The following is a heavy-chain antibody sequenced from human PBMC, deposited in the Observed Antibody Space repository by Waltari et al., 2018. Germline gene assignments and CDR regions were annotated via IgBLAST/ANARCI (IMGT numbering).Heavy chain of an antibody. D-gene: IGHD5-12*01. CDR2: VSYSGPT. J-gene: IGHJ3*01. CDR3: ATYIGASVGTAAFDV. CDR1: GVSITTTRHY. Sequence: QLQLQQSGPRLVRPSETLSLRCSASGVSITTTRHYWAWIRQSPGQGLEWIGTVSYSGPTYNSPSLKSRVSVSRDTSKNQVSLILGSVTAADMAVYYCATYIGASVGTAAFDVWGQGTMVTVSS. V-gene: IGHV4-39*01.